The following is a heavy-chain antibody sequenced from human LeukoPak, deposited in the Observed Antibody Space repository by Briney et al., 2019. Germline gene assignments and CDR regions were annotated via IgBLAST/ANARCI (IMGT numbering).Heavy chain of an antibody. Sequence: ASVKVSCKASGGTFSSYAISWVRQAPGQGLEWIGGIIPIFGTANYAQKFQGRVTITTDESTSTAYMELSSLRSEDTAVYYCASRGDSSGYYYSYWGQGTLVTVSS. CDR3: ASRGDSSGYYYSY. V-gene: IGHV1-69*05. CDR2: IIPIFGTA. CDR1: GGTFSSYA. J-gene: IGHJ4*02. D-gene: IGHD3-22*01.